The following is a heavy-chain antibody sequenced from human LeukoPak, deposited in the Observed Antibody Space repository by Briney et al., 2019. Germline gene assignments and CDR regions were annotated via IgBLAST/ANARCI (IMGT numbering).Heavy chain of an antibody. Sequence: GGSLRLSCAASGFTFSSYEMNWVRQAPGRGLEWVSYISSSGSTIYYADSVKGRFTISRDNAKNSLYLQMNSLRAEDTAVYYCASPKGIVGAIGDYWGQGTLVTVSS. CDR2: ISSSGSTI. CDR3: ASPKGIVGAIGDY. D-gene: IGHD1-26*01. J-gene: IGHJ4*02. CDR1: GFTFSSYE. V-gene: IGHV3-48*03.